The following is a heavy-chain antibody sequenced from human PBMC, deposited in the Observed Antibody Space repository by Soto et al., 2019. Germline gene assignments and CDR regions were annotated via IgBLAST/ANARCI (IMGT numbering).Heavy chain of an antibody. V-gene: IGHV4-39*01. D-gene: IGHD2-2*01. Sequence: SETLSLTCTVTGGSISSSNYYWGWIRQSPGKGLEWIGSINYSGNTYYNPSLTGRVTISVDTSQSQFSMKLTSMTAADTAVYYFLILPGFCSGTGGYGYYFMNVWGQGTRVTVP. J-gene: IGHJ6*02. CDR1: GGSISSSNYY. CDR2: INYSGNT. CDR3: LILPGFCSGTGGYGYYFMNV.